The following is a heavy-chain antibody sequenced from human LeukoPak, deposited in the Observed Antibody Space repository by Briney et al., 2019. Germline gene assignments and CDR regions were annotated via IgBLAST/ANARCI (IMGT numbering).Heavy chain of an antibody. CDR1: SGSIFSSNW. D-gene: IGHD2-2*01. CDR3: ARSPTKRVPEDY. J-gene: IGHJ4*02. V-gene: IGHV4-4*02. Sequence: SGTLSLTCAVSSGSIFSSNWWSWVRQPPGKGLEWIGQSFHSGSTSYSPSLKSRVTISVDKSKNQLSLRLTSVTAADTAVYYCARSPTKRVPEDYWGQGTLVTVSS. CDR2: SFHSGST.